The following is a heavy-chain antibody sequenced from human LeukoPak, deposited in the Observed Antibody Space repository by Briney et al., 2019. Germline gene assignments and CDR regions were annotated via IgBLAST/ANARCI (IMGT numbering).Heavy chain of an antibody. CDR3: AKDLGTIGGLFLTIPDAFDI. D-gene: IGHD3-3*01. V-gene: IGHV3-23*01. Sequence: PGGSLRLSCAASGFTFSSYAMSWVRQAPGKGLEWVSGISGSGGSTYYADSVKGRFTISRDNSKNTLYLQMNSLRAEDTAVFYCAKDLGTIGGLFLTIPDAFDIWGQGTMVTVSS. J-gene: IGHJ3*02. CDR2: ISGSGGST. CDR1: GFTFSSYA.